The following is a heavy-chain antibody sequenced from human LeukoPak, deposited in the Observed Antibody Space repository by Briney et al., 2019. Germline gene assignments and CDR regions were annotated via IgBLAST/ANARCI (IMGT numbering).Heavy chain of an antibody. D-gene: IGHD3-10*02. V-gene: IGHV3-30*12. CDR2: IAYDGSSK. Sequence: GGSLRLSCAASGFTFSHFGMHWVRQAPGKGLEWVAFIAYDGSSKYYADSVKGRFTISRDNAKNSLYLQMNSLRAEDTAVYYCAELGITMIGGVWGKGTTVTISS. J-gene: IGHJ6*04. CDR3: AELGITMIGGV. CDR1: GFTFSHFG.